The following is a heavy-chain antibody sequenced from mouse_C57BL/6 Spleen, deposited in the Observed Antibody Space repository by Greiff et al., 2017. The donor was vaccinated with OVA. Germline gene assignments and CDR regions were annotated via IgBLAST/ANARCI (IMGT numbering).Heavy chain of an antibody. V-gene: IGHV1-61*01. Sequence: QVQLQQPGAELVRPGSSVKLSCKASGYTFTSYWMDWVKQRPGQGLEWIGNIYPSDSETHYNQKFKDKATLTVDKSSSTAYMQVSSLTSEDSAVYYCARGGYYDGSSYEGFAYWGQGTLVTVSA. CDR1: GYTFTSYW. CDR3: ARGGYYDGSSYEGFAY. J-gene: IGHJ3*01. CDR2: IYPSDSET. D-gene: IGHD1-1*01.